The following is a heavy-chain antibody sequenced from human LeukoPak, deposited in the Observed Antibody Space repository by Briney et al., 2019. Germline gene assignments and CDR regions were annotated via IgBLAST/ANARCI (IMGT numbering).Heavy chain of an antibody. CDR3: ARVVVPAAIYPGEGPDY. CDR2: ISAYNGNT. Sequence: GASVKVSCKASGYTFTTYTISWVRQAPGQGLEWMGWISAYNGNTNYAQKLQGRVTMTTDTSTSTAYMELRSLRSDDTAVYYCARVVVPAAIYPGEGPDYWGQGTLVTVSS. V-gene: IGHV1-18*04. D-gene: IGHD2-2*02. J-gene: IGHJ4*02. CDR1: GYTFTTYT.